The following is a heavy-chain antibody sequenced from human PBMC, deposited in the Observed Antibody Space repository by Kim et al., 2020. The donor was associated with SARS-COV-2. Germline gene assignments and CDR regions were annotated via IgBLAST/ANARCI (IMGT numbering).Heavy chain of an antibody. V-gene: IGHV4-4*02. D-gene: IGHD3-22*01. CDR1: GASISSSSC. CDR2: VDHSGTT. CDR3: ARGVSSAWTLRAWFDP. J-gene: IGHJ5*02. Sequence: SETLSLTCVVSGASISSSSCWSWVRQPPGKGLGRNGEVDHSGTTSYNVSLKSRVTISVDKSKNQYSLRLNSVSAADTAVYYCARGVSSAWTLRAWFDPWGQGTLVTVSP.